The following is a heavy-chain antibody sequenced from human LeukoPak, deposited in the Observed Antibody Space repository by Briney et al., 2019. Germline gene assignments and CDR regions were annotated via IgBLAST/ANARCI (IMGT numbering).Heavy chain of an antibody. V-gene: IGHV4-59*01. Sequence: SETLSLTCTVSGGSISSYYWSWIRQPPGKGLEWIGYIYYGGSTNYNPSLKSRVTISVDTSKNQFSLKLSSVTAADTAVYYCARVGLRYFDWTHFDYWGQGTLVTVSS. D-gene: IGHD3-9*01. CDR2: IYYGGST. CDR3: ARVGLRYFDWTHFDY. CDR1: GGSISSYY. J-gene: IGHJ4*02.